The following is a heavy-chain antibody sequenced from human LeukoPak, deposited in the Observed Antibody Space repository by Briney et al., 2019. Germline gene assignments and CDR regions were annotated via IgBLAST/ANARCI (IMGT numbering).Heavy chain of an antibody. D-gene: IGHD4/OR15-4a*01. Sequence: PSETLSLTCSVSGVPINSRDHYWNWIRQPPGKGLEWIGSIYYSGNTYYNPSLQSRATISVDTSRDYFSLTLSSVTAADTALYFCSRGAMTANPADFWGQGTLVTVSS. V-gene: IGHV4-39*01. CDR1: GVPINSRDHY. CDR2: IYYSGNT. J-gene: IGHJ4*02. CDR3: SRGAMTANPADF.